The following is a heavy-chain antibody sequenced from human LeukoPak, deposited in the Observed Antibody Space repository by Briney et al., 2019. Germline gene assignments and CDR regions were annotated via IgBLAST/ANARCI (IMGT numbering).Heavy chain of an antibody. D-gene: IGHD3-22*01. J-gene: IGHJ4*02. CDR2: IYYSGST. V-gene: IGHV4-59*08. CDR3: ARLEEGSGYYYGLGY. Sequence: SETLSLTCTVSGGSISSYYWSWIRQPPGKGPEWIGYIYYSGSTNYNPSLKSRVTISVDTSKNQFSPKLSSVTAADTAVYYCARLEEGSGYYYGLGYWGQGTLVTVSS. CDR1: GGSISSYY.